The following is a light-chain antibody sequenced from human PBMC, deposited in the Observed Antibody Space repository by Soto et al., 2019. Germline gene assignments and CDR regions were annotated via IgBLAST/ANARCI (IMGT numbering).Light chain of an antibody. J-gene: IGLJ2*01. CDR2: EVS. CDR3: SSYGGSNNLV. Sequence: QSVLTQPASVSGSLGQSITISCTGTSSDVGGYNYVSWYQQHPGKAPKLMIYEVSKRPSGVPDRFSGSKSGNTASLTVSGLQAEDEADYYCSSYGGSNNLVFGGGTKLTVL. CDR1: SSDVGGYNY. V-gene: IGLV2-8*01.